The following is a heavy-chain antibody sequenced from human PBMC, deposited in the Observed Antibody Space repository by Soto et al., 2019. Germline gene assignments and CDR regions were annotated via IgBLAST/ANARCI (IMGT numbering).Heavy chain of an antibody. CDR1: GYTFTNHW. J-gene: IGHJ4*02. D-gene: IGHD3-22*01. V-gene: IGHV5-10-1*01. Sequence: PGESLKISCQGSGYTFTNHWITWVRQMPGKGLEWMGRINPSDSHTNYSPSFQGHVTMSVDKSISTAYLQWSSLKASDSAMYYCARHASYYVSSGYFGTYGGQGTLVTVAS. CDR3: ARHASYYVSSGYFGTY. CDR2: INPSDSHT.